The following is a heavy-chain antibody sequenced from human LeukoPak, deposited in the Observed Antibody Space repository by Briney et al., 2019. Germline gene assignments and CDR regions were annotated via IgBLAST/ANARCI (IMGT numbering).Heavy chain of an antibody. CDR1: GFTFSTYA. CDR3: AKDLIAYSYGHAGRSNFDY. D-gene: IGHD5-18*01. J-gene: IGHJ4*02. Sequence: GSLRLSCAASGFTFSTYAMSWVRQAPGKGLEWVSGIIGSGGSTYYADSVKGHFTISRDNSKNTLYLQMNSLRAEDTAIYYCAKDLIAYSYGHAGRSNFDYWGQGTLVTVSS. V-gene: IGHV3-23*01. CDR2: IIGSGGST.